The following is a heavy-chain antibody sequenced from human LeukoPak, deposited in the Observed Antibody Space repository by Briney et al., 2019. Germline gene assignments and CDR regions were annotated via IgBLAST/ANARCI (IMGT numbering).Heavy chain of an antibody. CDR3: ARDIYYYYYMDV. Sequence: SETLSLTCTVSGGSISSGSYYWSWIRQPAGKGLAWIGRIYTSGSTNYNPSLKSRVTISVDTSKNQFSLKLSSVTAADTAVYYCARDIYYYYYMDVWGKGATVTVSS. V-gene: IGHV4-61*02. CDR1: GGSISSGSYY. CDR2: IYTSGST. J-gene: IGHJ6*03.